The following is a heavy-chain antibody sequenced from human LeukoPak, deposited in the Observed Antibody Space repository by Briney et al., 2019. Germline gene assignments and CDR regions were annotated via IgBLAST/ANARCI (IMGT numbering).Heavy chain of an antibody. Sequence: HWASVKVSCKASGYTFTSYDINWVRQATGQGLEWMGWMNPNSGNTGYAQKFQGRVTMTRNTSISTAYMELRSLRSDDTAVYYCARISPSHPAHYWGQGTLVTVSS. J-gene: IGHJ4*02. CDR1: GYTFTSYD. CDR2: MNPNSGNT. V-gene: IGHV1-8*01. D-gene: IGHD6-25*01. CDR3: ARISPSHPAHY.